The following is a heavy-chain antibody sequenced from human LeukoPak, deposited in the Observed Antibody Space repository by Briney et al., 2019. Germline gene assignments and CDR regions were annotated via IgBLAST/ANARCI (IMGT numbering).Heavy chain of an antibody. CDR2: INYSGST. D-gene: IGHD5-18*01. J-gene: IGHJ3*02. Sequence: SETLSLTCTVSGDSISSYYWGWIRQPPGKGLEWIGSINYSGSTYYNVSLKSRVTISVDTSKNQFSLKLSSVTAADTAVYYCARDGLWIQNAFDIWGQGTMVTVSS. V-gene: IGHV4-39*07. CDR1: GDSISSYY. CDR3: ARDGLWIQNAFDI.